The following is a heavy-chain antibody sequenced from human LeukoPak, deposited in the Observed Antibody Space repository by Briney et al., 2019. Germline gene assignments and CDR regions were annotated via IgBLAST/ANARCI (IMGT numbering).Heavy chain of an antibody. Sequence: PSEPLSLTCTASGGSFSTTNYFWGWIRQPPGKGLEWIGGIYYSGSTLYNPSLTSRVTISVDTSKIHFSLNINSVTAADTAVYYCSRHGPSAVAGHEYFQLWGQGTLVTVSS. CDR3: SRHGPSAVAGHEYFQL. CDR1: GGSFSTTNYF. CDR2: IYYSGST. J-gene: IGHJ1*01. D-gene: IGHD6-13*01. V-gene: IGHV4-39*01.